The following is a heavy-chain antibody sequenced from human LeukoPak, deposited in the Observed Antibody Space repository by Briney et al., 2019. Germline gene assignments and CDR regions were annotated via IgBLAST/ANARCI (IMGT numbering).Heavy chain of an antibody. Sequence: PSETLSLTCAVYGGSFSGYYWSWIRQPPGKGLEWIGEINQSGSTDYNPSLKSRVTISVDTSKNQFSLKLSSVTAADTAVYYCARRGYSYGYLWGGFDYWGQGTLVTVSS. CDR1: GGSFSGYY. D-gene: IGHD5-18*01. CDR2: INQSGST. CDR3: ARRGYSYGYLWGGFDY. J-gene: IGHJ4*02. V-gene: IGHV4-34*01.